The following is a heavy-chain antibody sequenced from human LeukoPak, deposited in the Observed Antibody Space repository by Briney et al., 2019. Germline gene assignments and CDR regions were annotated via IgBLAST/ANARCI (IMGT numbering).Heavy chain of an antibody. V-gene: IGHV3-72*01. CDR2: IKNKANSYTT. D-gene: IGHD3-22*01. J-gene: IGHJ4*02. CDR1: GFTFSDHH. CDR3: VRVGRSAYPYY. Sequence: PGGSLRLSCAASGFTFSDHHMDWVRQAPGKGLEWVGRIKNKANSYTTEYAASVKGRFTISRDDSRNSLYLQMNSLETEDTGVYYCVRVGRSAYPYYWGQGTLVTVSS.